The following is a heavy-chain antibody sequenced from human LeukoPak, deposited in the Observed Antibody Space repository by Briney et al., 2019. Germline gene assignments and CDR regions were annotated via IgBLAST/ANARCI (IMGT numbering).Heavy chain of an antibody. D-gene: IGHD3-10*01. CDR3: VRHYASGHMDV. V-gene: IGHV3-48*03. Sequence: GGSLRLSCAASGFTFSSYEMNWVRQAPGKGLEWVSYISSSGSTIYYTDSMKGRFTISRDNAKNSLYLQMNSLRAEDTAVYYCVRHYASGHMDVWGKGTTVTISS. CDR1: GFTFSSYE. J-gene: IGHJ6*03. CDR2: ISSSGSTI.